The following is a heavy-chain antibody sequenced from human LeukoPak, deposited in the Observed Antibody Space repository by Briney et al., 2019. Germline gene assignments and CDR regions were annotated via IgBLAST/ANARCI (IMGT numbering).Heavy chain of an antibody. CDR3: ARGRTDLRYCSSTSCYEPRNFDY. CDR1: GGSFRGYY. Sequence: SETLSLTCAVYGGSFRGYYWSWIRQPPGKGLEWIGEINHSGSTNYNPSLKSRVTISVDTSKNQSSLKLSSVTAADTAVYYCARGRTDLRYCSSTSCYEPRNFDYWGQGTLVTVSS. D-gene: IGHD2-2*01. CDR2: INHSGST. J-gene: IGHJ4*02. V-gene: IGHV4-34*01.